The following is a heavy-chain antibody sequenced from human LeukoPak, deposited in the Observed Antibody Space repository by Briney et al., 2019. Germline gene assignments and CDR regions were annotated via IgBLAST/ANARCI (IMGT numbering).Heavy chain of an antibody. CDR2: IYHSGST. V-gene: IGHV4-30-4*01. CDR1: GGSISSGDYY. D-gene: IGHD6-19*01. Sequence: SETLSLTCTVSGGSISSGDYYRSWIRQPPGKGLEWIGYIYHSGSTNYNPSLKSRVTISLDKSKNQFSLKLSSVTAADTAVYYCARDNGVVAGSMAFDIWGQGTMVTVSS. J-gene: IGHJ3*02. CDR3: ARDNGVVAGSMAFDI.